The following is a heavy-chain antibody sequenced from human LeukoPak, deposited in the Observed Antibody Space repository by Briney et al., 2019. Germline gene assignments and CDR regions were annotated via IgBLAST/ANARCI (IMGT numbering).Heavy chain of an antibody. Sequence: PGGSLRLSCTASGFTFGDYAMSWVRQAPGKGLEWVGFIRSKAYGGTTEYAASVKGRFTISRDDSKSIAYLQMNSLKTEDTAVYYCTRDGGFWSGYPFDYWGQGTLVTVSS. D-gene: IGHD3-3*01. CDR1: GFTFGDYA. J-gene: IGHJ4*02. CDR3: TRDGGFWSGYPFDY. V-gene: IGHV3-49*04. CDR2: IRSKAYGGTT.